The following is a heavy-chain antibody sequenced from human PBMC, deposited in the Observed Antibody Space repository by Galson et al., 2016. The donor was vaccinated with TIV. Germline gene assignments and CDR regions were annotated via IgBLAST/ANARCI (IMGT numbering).Heavy chain of an antibody. CDR3: ARAPTLIVATIYWYFDL. D-gene: IGHD5-12*01. CDR2: INPNSGGT. CDR1: GYTFTGYF. V-gene: IGHV1-2*02. Sequence: SVKVSCKASGYTFTGYFMHWVRQAPGQGLEWMGWINPNSGGTNYAQEFQGRVTMTRDTSISTAYMELSSLISDDTAMYFCARAPTLIVATIYWYFDLWGRGTLVTVSS. J-gene: IGHJ2*01.